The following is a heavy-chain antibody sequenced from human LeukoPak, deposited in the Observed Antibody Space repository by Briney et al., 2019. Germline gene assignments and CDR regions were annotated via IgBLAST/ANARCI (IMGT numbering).Heavy chain of an antibody. CDR3: ARDPEDGSGSYYTRFDY. Sequence: GASVKVSCKASGGTFSNYAISWVRQAPGQGLEWMGGIIPIFGTANYAQKFQGRVTITADESTSTAYMELSSLRSEDTAVYYCARDPEDGSGSYYTRFDYWGQGTLVTVSS. V-gene: IGHV1-69*13. CDR1: GGTFSNYA. J-gene: IGHJ4*02. D-gene: IGHD3-10*01. CDR2: IIPIFGTA.